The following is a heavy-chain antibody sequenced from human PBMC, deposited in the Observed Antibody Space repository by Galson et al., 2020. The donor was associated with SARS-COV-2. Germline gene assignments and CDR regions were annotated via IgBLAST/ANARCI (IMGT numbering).Heavy chain of an antibody. CDR1: GGSISSGGYS. Sequence: SETLSLTCAVSGGSISSGGYSWSWIRQPPGRGLEGIGYIYHSGSTYYNPSLKSRVTISVDRSKNQFSLKLSSVTAADTAVYYCATYCSSTSCYATDAFDIWGQGTMVTVSS. J-gene: IGHJ3*02. V-gene: IGHV4-30-2*01. CDR3: ATYCSSTSCYATDAFDI. D-gene: IGHD2-2*01. CDR2: IYHSGST.